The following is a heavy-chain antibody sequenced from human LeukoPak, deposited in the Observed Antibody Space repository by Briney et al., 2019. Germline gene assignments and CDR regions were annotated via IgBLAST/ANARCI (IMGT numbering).Heavy chain of an antibody. V-gene: IGHV4-34*01. CDR3: ARGRQLYFDY. J-gene: IGHJ4*02. CDR1: GASFSGYY. Sequence: SETLSLTCAVYGASFSGYYWSWIRQPPGKGLEWIGEINHSGSTNYNPSLKSRVTISVDTSKNQFSLKLSSVTAADTAVYYCARGRQLYFDYWGQGTLVTVSS. CDR2: INHSGST. D-gene: IGHD6-13*01.